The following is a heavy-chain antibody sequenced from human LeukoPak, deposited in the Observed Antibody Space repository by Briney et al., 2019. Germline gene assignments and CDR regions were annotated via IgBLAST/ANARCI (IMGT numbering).Heavy chain of an antibody. D-gene: IGHD3-10*01. CDR3: AREYGSGIYPLDS. Sequence: GGSLRLSCAASGFTFTTYWMHWVRQLPGKGLVWVSRINGDGSTTNYADSVQARFTISRDNAKSKLYLQMNSLRAGDTAVYYCAREYGSGIYPLDSWGQGTLVTVSS. CDR2: INGDGSTT. V-gene: IGHV3-74*01. CDR1: GFTFTTYW. J-gene: IGHJ4*02.